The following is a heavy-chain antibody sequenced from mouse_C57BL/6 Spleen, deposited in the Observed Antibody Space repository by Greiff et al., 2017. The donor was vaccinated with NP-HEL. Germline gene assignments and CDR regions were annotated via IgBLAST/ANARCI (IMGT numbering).Heavy chain of an antibody. CDR1: GFTFSDYG. J-gene: IGHJ4*01. D-gene: IGHD1-1*01. V-gene: IGHV5-17*01. CDR2: ISSGSSTI. CDR3: AKYYGSSSYYAMDY. Sequence: VKLVASGGGLVKPGGSLKLSCAASGFTFSDYGMHWVRQAPEKGLEWVAYISSGSSTIYYADTVKGRFTISRDNAKNTLFLQMTSLRSEDTAMYYCAKYYGSSSYYAMDYWGQGTSGTVSS.